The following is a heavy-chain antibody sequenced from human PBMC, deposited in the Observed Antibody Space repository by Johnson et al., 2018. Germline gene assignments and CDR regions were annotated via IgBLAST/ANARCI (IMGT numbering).Heavy chain of an antibody. CDR2: ISYDGSNK. J-gene: IGHJ3*02. Sequence: QLVQSGGGVVQPGRSLRLSCAASGFTFSSYAMHWVRQAPGKGLEWVAVISYDGSNKYYADSVKGRFTISRDNSKNTLYLQMNSLRAEDTAVYYCARAVGAWRSVTDAFDIWGQGTMVTVSS. D-gene: IGHD1-26*01. CDR3: ARAVGAWRSVTDAFDI. CDR1: GFTFSSYA. V-gene: IGHV3-30-3*01.